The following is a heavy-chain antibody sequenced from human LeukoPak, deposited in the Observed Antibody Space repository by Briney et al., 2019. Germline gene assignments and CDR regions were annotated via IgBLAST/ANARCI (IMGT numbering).Heavy chain of an antibody. J-gene: IGHJ6*02. V-gene: IGHV3-33*01. CDR3: ARDLAWPSIVVPAAMRSNYGMDV. D-gene: IGHD2-2*01. CDR2: IWYDGSNK. Sequence: GRSLRLSCAASGFTFSSYGMHWVRQAPGKGLEWVAVIWYDGSNKYYADSVKGRFTISRDNSKNTLYLQMNSLRAEDTAVYYCARDLAWPSIVVPAAMRSNYGMDVWGQGTTVTVSS. CDR1: GFTFSSYG.